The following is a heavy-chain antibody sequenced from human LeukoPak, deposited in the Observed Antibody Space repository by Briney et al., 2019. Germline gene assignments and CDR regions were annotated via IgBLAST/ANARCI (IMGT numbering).Heavy chain of an antibody. J-gene: IGHJ4*02. Sequence: SETLSLTCNVSGYSINSAYSWGWIRQPPGKGLDWIGSFFHSGSTYYNPSLKSRVTISGDTSKNQFSLKLSSVTAADTAVYYCARLRVDTTMVGIDYWGQGTLVTVSS. CDR3: ARLRVDTTMVGIDY. D-gene: IGHD5-18*01. V-gene: IGHV4-38-2*02. CDR1: GYSINSAYS. CDR2: FFHSGST.